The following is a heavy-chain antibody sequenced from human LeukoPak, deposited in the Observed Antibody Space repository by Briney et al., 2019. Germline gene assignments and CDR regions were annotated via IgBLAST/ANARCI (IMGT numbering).Heavy chain of an antibody. V-gene: IGHV3-21*01. CDR2: ISVGGTYI. CDR1: GFTFSSYS. J-gene: IGHJ4*02. CDR3: ASGYSYDSLRF. Sequence: PGGSLRLSCAASGFTFSSYSRIWVRHTPGKGLECVSSISVGGTYIYSPDSVRGRFTISRDNANNSLFLQMDSLRPEDTAVSYCASGYSYDSLRFWGQGTLVSVSS. D-gene: IGHD3-22*01.